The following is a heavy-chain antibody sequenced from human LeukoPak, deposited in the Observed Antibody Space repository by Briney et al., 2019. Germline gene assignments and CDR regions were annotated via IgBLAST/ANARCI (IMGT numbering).Heavy chain of an antibody. CDR1: GFTFSSHW. D-gene: IGHD2-2*01. Sequence: GGSLRLSCAASGFTFSSHWMSWVRQAPGKGLEWVANIKQDGSTKYYVDSVKGRFTISRDNVKNSLFLQMNSLRAEDTAVYYCAGWFSQLLADWGQGTLVSVSS. J-gene: IGHJ4*02. CDR3: AGWFSQLLAD. V-gene: IGHV3-7*01. CDR2: IKQDGSTK.